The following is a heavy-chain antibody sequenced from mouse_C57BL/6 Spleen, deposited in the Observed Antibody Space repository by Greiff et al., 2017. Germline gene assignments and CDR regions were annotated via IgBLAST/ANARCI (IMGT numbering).Heavy chain of an antibody. V-gene: IGHV2-2*01. CDR1: GFSLTSYG. CDR2: IWSGGST. Sequence: VQRVESGPGLVQPSQSLSITCTVSGFSLTSYGVHWVRQSPGKGLEWLGVIWSGGSTDYNAAFISRLSISKDNSKSQVFFKMNSLQADDTAIYYCARAYSNSSWFAYWGQGTLVTVSA. CDR3: ARAYSNSSWFAY. D-gene: IGHD2-5*01. J-gene: IGHJ3*01.